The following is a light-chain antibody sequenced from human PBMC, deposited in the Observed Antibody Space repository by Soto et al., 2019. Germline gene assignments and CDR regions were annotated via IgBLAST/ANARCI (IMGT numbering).Light chain of an antibody. J-gene: IGKJ4*01. CDR1: QGISSD. V-gene: IGKV1-9*01. CDR3: QQLNSYPRT. CDR2: AAS. Sequence: DIQLTQSPSFLSASVGDRVTITCRASQGISSDLAWYQQKLGKAPKLLIYAASTLQSGVPSRFSGSGSGTEFTLTISSLQPEDFATYYCQQLNSYPRTFGGGTKVEIK.